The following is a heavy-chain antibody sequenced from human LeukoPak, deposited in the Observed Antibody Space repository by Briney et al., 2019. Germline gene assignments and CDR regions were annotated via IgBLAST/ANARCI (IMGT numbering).Heavy chain of an antibody. Sequence: GASVKVSCKASGYTFTGYYMHWVRQAPGQGLEWMGWINPNSGGTNYAQKFQGRVTMTRDTSISTAYMELSRLRSDDTAVYYCARAFWFGEYFDWFRYYYYYYYMDVWGKGTTVTVSS. CDR2: INPNSGGT. V-gene: IGHV1-2*02. J-gene: IGHJ6*03. CDR1: GYTFTGYY. CDR3: ARAFWFGEYFDWFRYYYYYYYMDV. D-gene: IGHD3-9*01.